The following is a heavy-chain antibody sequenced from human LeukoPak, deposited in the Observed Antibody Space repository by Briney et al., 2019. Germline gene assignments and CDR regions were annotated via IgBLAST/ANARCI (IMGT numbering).Heavy chain of an antibody. J-gene: IGHJ3*01. CDR1: GFTFSSFA. V-gene: IGHV3-23*01. CDR3: ATYRQVLLPFES. Sequence: GGSLRLSCAASGFTFSSFAMIWVRQPPGKGLEWVSSIFQGGGEIHYADSVRGRFTISRDNSKSTLFLQMNSLRAEDTAIYYCATYRQVLLPFESWGQGTMVTVSS. D-gene: IGHD5-18*01. CDR2: IFQGGGEI.